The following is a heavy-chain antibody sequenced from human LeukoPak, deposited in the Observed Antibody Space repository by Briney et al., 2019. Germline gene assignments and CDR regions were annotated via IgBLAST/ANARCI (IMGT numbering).Heavy chain of an antibody. CDR2: ISSSSSYI. CDR1: GFTFSSYG. CDR3: ARGRNDHRFDY. J-gene: IGHJ4*02. D-gene: IGHD1-14*01. Sequence: NPGRSLRLSCAASGFTFSSYGMHWVRQAPGKGLEWVSSISSSSSYIYYADSVKGRFTISRDNAKNSLYLQMNSLRAEDTAVYYCARGRNDHRFDYWGQGTLVTVSS. V-gene: IGHV3-21*01.